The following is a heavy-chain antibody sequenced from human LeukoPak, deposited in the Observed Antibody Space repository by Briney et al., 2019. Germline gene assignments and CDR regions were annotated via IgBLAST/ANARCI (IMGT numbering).Heavy chain of an antibody. Sequence: GGSLRLSCAVSGFTFSNEAMGWVRQLRGGGLEWVSTISPGGGTTYYAESMKGRFTISRDNSKSILYLEMNSLRVEDTAVYYCAKVRDGYFDYWGQGTLVTVSS. CDR2: ISPGGGTT. V-gene: IGHV3-23*01. CDR1: GFTFSNEA. J-gene: IGHJ4*02. CDR3: AKVRDGYFDY. D-gene: IGHD4-17*01.